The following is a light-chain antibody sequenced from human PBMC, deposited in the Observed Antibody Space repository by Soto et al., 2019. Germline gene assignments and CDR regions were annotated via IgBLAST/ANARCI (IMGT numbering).Light chain of an antibody. CDR3: QQFKGFPRT. Sequence: AIQLTQSPSSLSASIGDRVTITCRASQGISSALAWYQQEPGKAPKLLIYDASSLESGVPSRFSGSGSGTDFTLTISSLQPEDFATYYCQQFKGFPRTFGQGTKVEI. J-gene: IGKJ1*01. V-gene: IGKV1-13*02. CDR1: QGISSA. CDR2: DAS.